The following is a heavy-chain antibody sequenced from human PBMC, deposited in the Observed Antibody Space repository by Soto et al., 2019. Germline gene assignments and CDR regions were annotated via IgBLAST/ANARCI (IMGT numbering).Heavy chain of an antibody. CDR1: GASIYNGGYF. D-gene: IGHD3-10*01. J-gene: IGHJ4*02. CDR2: IHNSGSP. V-gene: IGHV4-30-4*01. CDR3: ARVSTWFGELLIDY. Sequence: ASETLSLTCSVSGASIYNGGYFWSWIRQSPGKGLEWIGHIHNSGSPYNNPSLKSRVTISADTSMNQFSLALTSVTAADTAMYYCARVSTWFGELLIDYWGQGTLVTVSS.